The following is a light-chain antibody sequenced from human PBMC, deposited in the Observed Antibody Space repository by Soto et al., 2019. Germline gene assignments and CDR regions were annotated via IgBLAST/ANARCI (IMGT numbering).Light chain of an antibody. Sequence: QSVLTQPPSASGTPGQRVTISCSGSSSNIENNFVYWYQHLSGTAPKLLIYRDNQRPSGVPDRFSGSKSGTSASLAISGLRSEDEADNYCTSYTTINTYIFGTGTKLTVL. CDR1: SSNIENNF. CDR3: TSYTTINTYI. CDR2: RDN. V-gene: IGLV1-47*01. J-gene: IGLJ1*01.